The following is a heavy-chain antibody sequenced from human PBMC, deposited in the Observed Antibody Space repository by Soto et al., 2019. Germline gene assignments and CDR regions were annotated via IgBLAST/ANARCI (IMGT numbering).Heavy chain of an antibody. D-gene: IGHD3-9*01. CDR2: ISYDGSNK. V-gene: IGHV3-30-3*01. CDR1: GFTFSSYA. Sequence: QVQLVESGGGVVQPGRSLRLSCAASGFTFSSYAMHWVRQAPGKGLEWVAVISYDGSNKYYADSVKGRFTISRDNSKNTLYLQMNSLRAEDMAVYYCARAINFDWLFVNWFDPWGQGTLVTVSS. J-gene: IGHJ5*02. CDR3: ARAINFDWLFVNWFDP.